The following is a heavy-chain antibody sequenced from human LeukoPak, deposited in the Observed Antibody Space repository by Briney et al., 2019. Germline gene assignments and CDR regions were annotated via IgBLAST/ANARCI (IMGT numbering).Heavy chain of an antibody. V-gene: IGHV1-8*01. CDR3: ARGCLNSYCSGGSC. J-gene: IGHJ4*02. CDR2: MNPNSGNT. Sequence: GASVKVSCKASGYTFTSYDINWVRQATGQGLEWMGWMNPNSGNTGYAQKFQGRVTITRNTSISTAYMELSSLRSEDTAVYYCARGCLNSYCSGGSCWGQGTLVTVSS. D-gene: IGHD2-15*01. CDR1: GYTFTSYD.